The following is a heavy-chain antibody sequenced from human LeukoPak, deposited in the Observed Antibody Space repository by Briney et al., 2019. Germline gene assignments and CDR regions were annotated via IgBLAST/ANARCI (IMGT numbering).Heavy chain of an antibody. Sequence: PGGSLRLSCAASGFTFSSYGMSWVRQAPGKGLEWVSAIGGIGGSTYYADSVKGRFTISRDNFKNTLSLQMNSLRAEDTAVYYCVRDRDWGFDYWGQGTLVTVSS. CDR2: IGGIGGST. V-gene: IGHV3-23*01. CDR3: VRDRDWGFDY. J-gene: IGHJ4*02. CDR1: GFTFSSYG. D-gene: IGHD3/OR15-3a*01.